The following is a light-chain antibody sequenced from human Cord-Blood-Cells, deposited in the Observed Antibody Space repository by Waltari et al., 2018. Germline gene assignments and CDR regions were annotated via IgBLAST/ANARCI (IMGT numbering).Light chain of an antibody. V-gene: IGKV3-15*01. J-gene: IGKJ4*01. CDR3: QQYNNWPPLT. CDR1: QSVSGT. CDR2: GAS. Sequence: EIVMTQSPATLSVSPGTRATLSCRASQSVSGTLAWYQQKPGQAPRLLIYGASTRATGIPARFSGSGSGTEFTLTISSLQSEDFAVYYCQQYNNWPPLTFGGGTKVEIK.